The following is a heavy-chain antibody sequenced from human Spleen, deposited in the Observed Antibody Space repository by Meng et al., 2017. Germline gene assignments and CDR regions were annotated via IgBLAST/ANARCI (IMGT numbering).Heavy chain of an antibody. Sequence: QVQLQQCGAGLLKPSPTLSLTCVISGGSVSDPSCSWNRHPPAQGRGWIGEINHSGSTNYNPSLESRATRSVDTSQNNLSLQLSSVAAADSAVYYCARGPTTMAHDFDYWGQGTLVTVSS. J-gene: IGHJ4*02. CDR2: INHSGST. CDR1: GGSVSDPS. V-gene: IGHV4-34*01. CDR3: ARGPTTMAHDFDY. D-gene: IGHD4-11*01.